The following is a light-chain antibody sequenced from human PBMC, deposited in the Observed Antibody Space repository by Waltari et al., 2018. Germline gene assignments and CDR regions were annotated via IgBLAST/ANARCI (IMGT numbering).Light chain of an antibody. J-gene: IGLJ2*01. Sequence: QSVLTQPPSVSGAPGQRVTISCTGSSSNIGAGYDVNWYQQLPGTAPKLRTCGTRKRPSVVPDRFSGSKSGTSASLAITGLQAEDEADYYCQSYDSSLSGLVVFGGGTKLTVL. V-gene: IGLV1-40*01. CDR3: QSYDSSLSGLVV. CDR1: SSNIGAGYD. CDR2: GTR.